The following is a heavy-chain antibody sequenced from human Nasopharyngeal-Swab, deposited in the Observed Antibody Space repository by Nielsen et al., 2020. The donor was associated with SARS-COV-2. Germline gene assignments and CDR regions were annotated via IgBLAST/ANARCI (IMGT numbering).Heavy chain of an antibody. D-gene: IGHD3-3*01. CDR1: GFTFSNYN. J-gene: IGHJ6*02. CDR2: ISSSSTYI. Sequence: GESLKISCAASGFTFSNYNMNWVRQAPGKGLEWVSSISSSSTYIYYADSEKGRFTISRDNTKNSLSLQMNSLRAEDTAVYYCARDGLDYDFWSAYFMDVWGQGTTVTVSS. V-gene: IGHV3-21*01. CDR3: ARDGLDYDFWSAYFMDV.